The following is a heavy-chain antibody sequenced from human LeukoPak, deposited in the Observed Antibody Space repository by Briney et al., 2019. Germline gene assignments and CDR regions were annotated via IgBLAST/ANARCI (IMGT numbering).Heavy chain of an antibody. CDR2: IYYSGST. CDR3: ATASPVVAAVNIHAFDI. Sequence: PSETLSLTCTVPGGSISSSSYYWGWIRQPPGKGLEWIGSIYYSGSTYYNPSLKSRVTISVDTSKNQFSLKLSSVTAADTAVYYCATASPVVAAVNIHAFDIWGQGTMVTVSS. V-gene: IGHV4-39*01. D-gene: IGHD2-15*01. CDR1: GGSISSSSYY. J-gene: IGHJ3*02.